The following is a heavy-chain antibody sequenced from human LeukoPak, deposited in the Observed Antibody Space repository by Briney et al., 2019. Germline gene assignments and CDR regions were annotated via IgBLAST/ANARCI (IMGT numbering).Heavy chain of an antibody. CDR2: ISSSSSYI. Sequence: PGGSLRLSCAASGFTFSSYSMNWVRQAPGKGLEWVSSISSSSSYIYYADSVKGRFTISRDNAKNSLYLQMNSLRAEDTAVYYCARDFPPCGGDCTRPFDYWGQGTLVTVSS. CDR3: ARDFPPCGGDCTRPFDY. J-gene: IGHJ4*02. V-gene: IGHV3-21*01. D-gene: IGHD2-21*02. CDR1: GFTFSSYS.